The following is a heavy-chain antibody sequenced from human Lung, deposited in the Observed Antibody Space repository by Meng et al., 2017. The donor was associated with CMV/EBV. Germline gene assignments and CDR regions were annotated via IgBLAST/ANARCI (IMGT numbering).Heavy chain of an antibody. CDR3: ETASGGDENKYYYYCYGLDV. D-gene: IGHD1-26*01. CDR1: EFXSSHYA. J-gene: IGHJ6*02. CDR2: ISYDGWSK. V-gene: IGHV3-30*01. Sequence: GGSXRLXCLASEFXSSHYAMYWVRQAPGKGLDWVAIISYDGWSKYYADSVKGRFSISRGKSQNTLFLQMNSLRAEDTGVYYCETASGGDENKYYYYCYGLDVWXQGTTVTVSS.